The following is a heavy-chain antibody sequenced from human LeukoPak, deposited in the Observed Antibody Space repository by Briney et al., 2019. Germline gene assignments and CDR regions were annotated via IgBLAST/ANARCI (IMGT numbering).Heavy chain of an antibody. CDR2: ISGSGGST. D-gene: IGHD3-22*01. Sequence: GGSLRLSCAASGFTFSSYAMSWVRQAPGKGLEWVSAISGSGGSTYYAGSVKGRFTISRDNSKNTLYLQMNSLRAEDTAVYYCAKDAIRPHPVYYYDSSGYCYFQHWGQGTLVTVSS. CDR1: GFTFSSYA. V-gene: IGHV3-23*01. J-gene: IGHJ1*01. CDR3: AKDAIRPHPVYYYDSSGYCYFQH.